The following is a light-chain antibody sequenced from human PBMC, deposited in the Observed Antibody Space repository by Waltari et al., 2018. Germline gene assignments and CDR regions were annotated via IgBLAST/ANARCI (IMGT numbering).Light chain of an antibody. CDR3: SSYTSSSTLL. J-gene: IGLJ2*01. CDR2: GVS. V-gene: IGLV2-14*04. Sequence: QLAPVKAPKLIICGVSHLPSWFSRRVSVAKSGSTAALTISGLQAEDVADYYCSSYTSSSTLLFGGGTKLTVL.